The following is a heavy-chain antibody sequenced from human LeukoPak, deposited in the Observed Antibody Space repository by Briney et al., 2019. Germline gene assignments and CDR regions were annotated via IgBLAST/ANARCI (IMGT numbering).Heavy chain of an antibody. CDR2: IRQDGSEK. J-gene: IGHJ4*02. D-gene: IGHD3-22*01. V-gene: IGHV3-7*01. CDR3: ARDDRYPTPPFNY. Sequence: PGGSLRLSCAASGFTFSSYWMSWVRQAPGKGLEWVANIRQDGSEKYYVDSVKGRFTISRDNAKNSLYLQMNSLRAEDTAVYYCARDDRYPTPPFNYWGQGTLVTVSS. CDR1: GFTFSSYW.